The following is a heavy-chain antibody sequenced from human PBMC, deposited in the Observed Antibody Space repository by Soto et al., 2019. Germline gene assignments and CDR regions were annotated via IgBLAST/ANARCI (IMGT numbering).Heavy chain of an antibody. J-gene: IGHJ5*02. CDR3: ARDGMITFGGVIAHSWLDP. Sequence: PSETLSLTCTVSGGSISSYYWSWIRQPPGKGLEWIGYIYYSGSTNYNPSLKSRVTISVDTSKNQFSLKLSSVTAADTAVYYCARDGMITFGGVIAHSWLDPWGQGTLVTVSS. V-gene: IGHV4-59*01. CDR2: IYYSGST. D-gene: IGHD3-16*02. CDR1: GGSISSYY.